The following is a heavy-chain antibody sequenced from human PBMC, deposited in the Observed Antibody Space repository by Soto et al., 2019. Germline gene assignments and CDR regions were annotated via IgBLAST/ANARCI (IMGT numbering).Heavy chain of an antibody. J-gene: IGHJ4*02. CDR3: ARGWYSDYARGRDY. CDR1: GFTFSSYW. D-gene: IGHD4-17*01. V-gene: IGHV3-74*03. Sequence: EVQLVESGGGLVQPGGSLRLSCAASGFTFSSYWMHWVRQAPGTGLVWVSRINGDGSSTTYADSVKGRFAISRDNAKNKLYLQVNSLRAEDTAVYYCARGWYSDYARGRDYWGQGTLVTVSS. CDR2: INGDGSST.